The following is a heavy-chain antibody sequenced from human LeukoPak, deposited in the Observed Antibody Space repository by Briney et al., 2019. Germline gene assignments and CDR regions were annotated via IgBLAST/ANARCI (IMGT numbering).Heavy chain of an antibody. V-gene: IGHV1-18*01. CDR1: GYTFTSYG. J-gene: IGHJ4*02. CDR2: ISAYSGNT. CDR3: ARQPDDEIVGATRFDY. D-gene: IGHD1-26*01. Sequence: ASVKVSCKASGYTFTSYGISWVRQAPGQGLEWMGWISAYSGNTNYAQKLQGRVTMTTDTSTSTAYTELRSLRSDDTAVYYCARQPDDEIVGATRFDYWGQGTLVTVSS.